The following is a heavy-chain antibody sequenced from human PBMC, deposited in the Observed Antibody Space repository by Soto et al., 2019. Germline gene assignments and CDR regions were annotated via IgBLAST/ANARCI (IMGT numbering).Heavy chain of an antibody. V-gene: IGHV4-31*03. J-gene: IGHJ6*03. CDR3: ARADYYYMDV. Sequence: SETLSLTCTVSGGSISSGGYYWSWIRQHPGKGLEWIGYIYYSGSTYYNPSLKSRVTISVDTSKSQFSLKLSSVTAADTAVYYCARADYYYMDVWDKGTTVTVSS. CDR1: GGSISSGGYY. CDR2: IYYSGST.